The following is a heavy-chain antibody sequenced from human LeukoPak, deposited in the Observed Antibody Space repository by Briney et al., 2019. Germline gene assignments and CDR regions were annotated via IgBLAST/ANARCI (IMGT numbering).Heavy chain of an antibody. D-gene: IGHD2-2*01. Sequence: GSLRLSCAASGFTFSDYYMSWIRQPPGKGLEWIGEINHSGSTNYNPSLKSRVTISVDTSKNQFSLKLSSVTAADTAVYYCARGRLIVVVPAASRGKYNWFDPWGQGTLVTVSS. CDR1: GFTFSDYY. J-gene: IGHJ5*02. CDR3: ARGRLIVVVPAASRGKYNWFDP. V-gene: IGHV4-34*01. CDR2: INHSGST.